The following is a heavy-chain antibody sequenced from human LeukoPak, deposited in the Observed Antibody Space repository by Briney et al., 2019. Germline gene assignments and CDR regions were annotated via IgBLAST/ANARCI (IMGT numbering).Heavy chain of an antibody. Sequence: GRSLRLSCEASGFTFSNYAMHWVRRAPGKGLEWVALISYDGSTKHYADSEKGRFTISRDNSKNTLSLQINSLRSEDTAVYYCAKDLHYYGPGSSPQYWGQGTLVTVSS. CDR3: AKDLHYYGPGSSPQY. CDR1: GFTFSNYA. CDR2: ISYDGSTK. D-gene: IGHD3-10*01. J-gene: IGHJ4*02. V-gene: IGHV3-30*18.